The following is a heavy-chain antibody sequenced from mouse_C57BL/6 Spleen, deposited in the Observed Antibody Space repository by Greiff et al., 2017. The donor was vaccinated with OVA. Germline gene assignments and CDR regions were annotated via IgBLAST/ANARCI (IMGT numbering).Heavy chain of an antibody. D-gene: IGHD1-1*01. CDR2: IYPGDGDT. V-gene: IGHV1-80*01. CDR3: ARRGDYGSLYWYFDV. Sequence: QVQLKQSGAELVKPGASVKISCKASGYAFSSYWMNWVKQRPGKGLEWIGQIYPGDGDTNYNGKFKGKATLTADKSSSTAYMQLSSLTSEDSAVYFCARRGDYGSLYWYFDVWGTGTTVTVSS. CDR1: GYAFSSYW. J-gene: IGHJ1*03.